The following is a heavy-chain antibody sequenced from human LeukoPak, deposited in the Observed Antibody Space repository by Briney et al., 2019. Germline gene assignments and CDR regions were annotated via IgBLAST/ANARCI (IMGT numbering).Heavy chain of an antibody. Sequence: GGSLRLSCAASGFTFSSYWMSWVRQAPGKGLEWVANMKYDGSEKYYVDSVKGRFTISRDNAKDSLYLQMNSLRAEDTAVYYCARDIEAAGLFLDYWGQGTLVTISS. V-gene: IGHV3-7*01. CDR3: ARDIEAAGLFLDY. CDR2: MKYDGSEK. J-gene: IGHJ4*02. D-gene: IGHD6-13*01. CDR1: GFTFSSYW.